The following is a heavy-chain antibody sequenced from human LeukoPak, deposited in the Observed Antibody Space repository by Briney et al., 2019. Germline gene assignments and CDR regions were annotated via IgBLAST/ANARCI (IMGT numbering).Heavy chain of an antibody. J-gene: IGHJ4*02. V-gene: IGHV1-45*02. D-gene: IGHD4-23*01. CDR2: LTPFNGNT. Sequence: TGASVKVSCKASGYTFTYRYLHWVRQAPGQALEWMGWLTPFNGNTNYAQKFQDRVTITRDKSMNTAYMELSSLISEDTAMYYCAIDYGGSQSFDYWGQGTLVTVSS. CDR1: GYTFTYRY. CDR3: AIDYGGSQSFDY.